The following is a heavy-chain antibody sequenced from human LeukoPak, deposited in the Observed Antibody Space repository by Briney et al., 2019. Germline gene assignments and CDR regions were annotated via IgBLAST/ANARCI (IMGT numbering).Heavy chain of an antibody. CDR1: GFTFSSYW. CDR3: AREAWYSQGGDFDY. V-gene: IGHV3-7*03. J-gene: IGHJ4*02. CDR2: IKQDGSEK. Sequence: PGGSLRLSCAASGFTFSSYWMSWVRQAPGKGLEWVANIKQDGSEKYYVDSVKGRFTISRDNAKNSLYLQMNSLRAEDTAVYYCAREAWYSQGGDFDYWGQGTLVTYSS. D-gene: IGHD6-13*01.